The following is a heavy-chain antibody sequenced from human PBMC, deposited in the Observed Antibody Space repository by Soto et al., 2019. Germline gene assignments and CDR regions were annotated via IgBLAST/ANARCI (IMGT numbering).Heavy chain of an antibody. Sequence: QVQLVESGGGVVQPGRSLRLSCAASGFTFSSYGMHWVRQAPGKGLEWVAVIWYDGSNKYYADSVKGRFTISRDNSKNTRYLQRNSRRAEDTAVYYGAREGGDGYSYDYWGQGTLVTVSS. CDR1: GFTFSSYG. CDR3: AREGGDGYSYDY. CDR2: IWYDGSNK. J-gene: IGHJ4*02. D-gene: IGHD5-18*01. V-gene: IGHV3-33*01.